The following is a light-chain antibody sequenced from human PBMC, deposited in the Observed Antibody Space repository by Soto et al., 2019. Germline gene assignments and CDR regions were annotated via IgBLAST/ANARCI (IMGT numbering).Light chain of an antibody. CDR2: EVS. CDR3: SSYAGSNDRWV. J-gene: IGLJ3*02. Sequence: QSALTQPPSASGSPGQSVTISCTGTSSDIGAYNYVSWYQQHPGKAPKLMIHEVSKRPSGVPDRFSGSKSGNTASLTVSGIQAEDEADYYCSSYAGSNDRWVFGGGTKLTVL. CDR1: SSDIGAYNY. V-gene: IGLV2-8*01.